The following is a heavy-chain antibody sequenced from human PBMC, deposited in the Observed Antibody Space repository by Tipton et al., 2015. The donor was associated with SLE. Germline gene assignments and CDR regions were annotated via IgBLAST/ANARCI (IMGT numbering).Heavy chain of an antibody. CDR3: ARSPGRPYFDY. J-gene: IGHJ4*02. CDR2: FFHSGST. V-gene: IGHV4-38-2*02. CDR1: GYSISSGYY. Sequence: TLSLTCTVSGYSISSGYYWAWIRQPPGKRLEWIGSFFHSGSTYYNPSLNSRVSMSFDTSKNQFSLKLNSVTPADTAVYYCARSPGRPYFDYWGQGTLVTASS.